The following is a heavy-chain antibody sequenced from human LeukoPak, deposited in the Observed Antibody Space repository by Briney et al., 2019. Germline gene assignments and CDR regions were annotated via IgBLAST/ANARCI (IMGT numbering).Heavy chain of an antibody. CDR1: GFTFSSYS. V-gene: IGHV3-48*01. CDR2: ISSSSTI. D-gene: IGHD4-17*01. Sequence: GGSLRLSCAASGFTFSSYSMNWVRQAPGKGLEWVSYISSSSTIYYADSVKGRFTISRDNAKDSLYLQMNSLRAEDTAVYYCARGPTVTPLEYWGQGTLVTVSS. CDR3: ARGPTVTPLEY. J-gene: IGHJ4*02.